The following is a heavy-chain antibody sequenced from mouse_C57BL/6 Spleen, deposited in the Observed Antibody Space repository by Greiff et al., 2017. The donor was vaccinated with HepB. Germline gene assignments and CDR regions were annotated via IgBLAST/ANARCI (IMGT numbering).Heavy chain of an antibody. D-gene: IGHD2-2*01. J-gene: IGHJ3*01. CDR3: ARRDGDDGLGPWFAY. V-gene: IGHV1-69*01. CDR2: IDPSDSYT. CDR1: GYTFTSYW. Sequence: QVQLQQPGAELVMPGASVKLSCKASGYTFTSYWMHWVKQRPGQGLEWIGEIDPSDSYTNYNQKFKGKSTLTVDKSSSTSYMQLSSLTSEDSAVYYGARRDGDDGLGPWFAYWGQGTLVTVSA.